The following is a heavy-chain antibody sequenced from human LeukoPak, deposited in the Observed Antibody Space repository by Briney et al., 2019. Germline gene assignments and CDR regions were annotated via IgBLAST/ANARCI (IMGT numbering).Heavy chain of an antibody. J-gene: IGHJ6*02. Sequence: PSESLSLTCTVSGXSISSYYWSWIRQPPGKGLEWVGYIYYSGSTTYNPSLKSRVTISVDTSKTQFSLKLSSVTATDTAVYYCARCSKAGIAAAGSPYYYYGMDVWGQGTTVTVSS. V-gene: IGHV4-59*01. CDR1: GXSISSYY. D-gene: IGHD6-13*01. CDR3: ARCSKAGIAAAGSPYYYYGMDV. CDR2: IYYSGST.